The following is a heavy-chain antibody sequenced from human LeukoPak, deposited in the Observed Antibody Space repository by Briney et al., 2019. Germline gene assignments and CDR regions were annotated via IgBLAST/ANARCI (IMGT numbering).Heavy chain of an antibody. D-gene: IGHD5-18*01. CDR1: GGSISSHY. V-gene: IGHV4-59*11. CDR3: ARVSQLWLLEY. Sequence: SETLSLTCTVSGGSISSHYWSWIRQPPGKGLEWIGYIYYSGSTNYNPSLKSRVTLSVDTSKNQFSLKLSSVTAADTAVYYCARVSQLWLLEYWGQGTLVTVSS. CDR2: IYYSGST. J-gene: IGHJ4*02.